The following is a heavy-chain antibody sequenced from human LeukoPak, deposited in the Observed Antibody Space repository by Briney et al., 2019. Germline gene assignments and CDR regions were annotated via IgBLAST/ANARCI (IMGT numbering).Heavy chain of an antibody. Sequence: PGGSLRLSCAASGFTFSSYSMNWVRQAPGKGLEWVSSISSSSSYIYCADSVKGRFTISRDNAKNSLYLQMNSLRAEDTAVYYCARVSLWFGELYFDYWGQGTLVTVSS. CDR2: ISSSSSYI. V-gene: IGHV3-21*01. CDR3: ARVSLWFGELYFDY. D-gene: IGHD3-10*01. CDR1: GFTFSSYS. J-gene: IGHJ4*02.